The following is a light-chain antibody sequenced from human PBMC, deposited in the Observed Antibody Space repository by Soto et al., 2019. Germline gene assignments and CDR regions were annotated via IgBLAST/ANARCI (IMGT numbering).Light chain of an antibody. CDR2: TAS. Sequence: DIQMTQSPSSLSASVGDRVTITCRASQGISNYLAWYQQKPGKVPKLLIYTASTLQSGVPSRFSASGSGTDFTLTISSLQPEDFATYYCQNYNSAPQLTFGGGTKVAIK. J-gene: IGKJ4*01. CDR1: QGISNY. CDR3: QNYNSAPQLT. V-gene: IGKV1-27*01.